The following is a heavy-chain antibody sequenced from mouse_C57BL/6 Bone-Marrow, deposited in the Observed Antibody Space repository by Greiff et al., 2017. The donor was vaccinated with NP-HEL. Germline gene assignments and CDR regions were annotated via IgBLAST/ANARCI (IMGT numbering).Heavy chain of an antibody. V-gene: IGHV1-54*01. Sequence: QVQLQQSGAELVRPGTSVKVSCKASGYAFTNYLIEWVKQRPGQGLEWIGVINPGSGGTNYHEKFKGKATLTADKSSSTAYMQLSSLTSEDSAVYFCARSLYYYGSSPWFAYWGQGTLVTVSA. D-gene: IGHD1-1*01. CDR2: INPGSGGT. CDR1: GYAFTNYL. J-gene: IGHJ3*01. CDR3: ARSLYYYGSSPWFAY.